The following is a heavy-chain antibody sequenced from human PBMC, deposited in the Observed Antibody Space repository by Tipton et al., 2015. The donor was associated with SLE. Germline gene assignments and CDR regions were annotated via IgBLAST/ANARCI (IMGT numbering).Heavy chain of an antibody. J-gene: IGHJ5*02. V-gene: IGHV3-30*02. CDR3: ATGTGYSSGWYGR. Sequence: SGFNFSSYGMHWVRQAPGKGLEWVAFVRFDGSDTYYGDSVKGRFSISRDNAKNTLYLQMNSLRLEDTAVYYCATGTGYSSGWYGRWGQGTLVTVSS. CDR2: VRFDGSDT. D-gene: IGHD6-19*01. CDR1: GFNFSSYG.